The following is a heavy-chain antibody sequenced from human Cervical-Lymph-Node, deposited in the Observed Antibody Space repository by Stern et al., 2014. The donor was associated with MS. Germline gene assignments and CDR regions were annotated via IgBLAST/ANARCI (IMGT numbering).Heavy chain of an antibody. Sequence: EMQLVESGAVVRKPGDSLRISCTGSGYGFSDYWIGWVRQMPGKGLEWIGGIYPGDSDTTYSPSFEGQVTMSADKSVATAYLQWSSLKASDTAIYFCARQIEGIPGLWGQGTLVTVSS. D-gene: IGHD6-13*01. CDR3: ARQIEGIPGL. CDR1: GYGFSDYW. V-gene: IGHV5-51*01. CDR2: IYPGDSDT. J-gene: IGHJ4*02.